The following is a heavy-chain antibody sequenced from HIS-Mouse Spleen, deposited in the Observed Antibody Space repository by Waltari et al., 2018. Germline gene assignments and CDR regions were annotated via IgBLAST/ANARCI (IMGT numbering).Heavy chain of an antibody. V-gene: IGHV4-39*07. CDR1: GGSISSSSYY. J-gene: IGHJ2*01. CDR3: AREIPYSSSWYDWYFDL. D-gene: IGHD6-13*01. CDR2: IYYSGST. Sequence: QLQLQESGPGLVKPSETLSLTCTVSGGSISSSSYYWGWIRQPPGKGLEWIGGIYYSGSTYYNPSLKSRVTRSVDTSKNQFSLKLGSVTAADTAVYYCAREIPYSSSWYDWYFDLWGRGTLVTVSS.